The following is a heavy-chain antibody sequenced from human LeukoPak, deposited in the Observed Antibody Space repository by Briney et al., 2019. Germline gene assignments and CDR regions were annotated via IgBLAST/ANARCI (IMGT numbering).Heavy chain of an antibody. J-gene: IGHJ4*02. Sequence: GGFLRLSCTASGFAFGDYAMSWVRQAPGKGLEWVGFIRSKAYGGTTEYAASVKGRFTISRDDSKSIAYLQMNSLKTEDTAVYYCTRLQIISGYFDYWGQGTLVTVSS. CDR3: TRLQIISGYFDY. CDR1: GFAFGDYA. D-gene: IGHD3-10*01. CDR2: IRSKAYGGTT. V-gene: IGHV3-49*04.